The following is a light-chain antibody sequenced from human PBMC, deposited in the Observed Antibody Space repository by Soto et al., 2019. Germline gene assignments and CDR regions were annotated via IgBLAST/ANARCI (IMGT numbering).Light chain of an antibody. J-gene: IGKJ4*01. CDR1: EDIISY. CDR3: QHLNSYPLT. Sequence: IQLTQSPSSLSASVGDRVTITCRTSEDIISYLAWYQQKPGKAPKLLIYGASTLQSGVPSRFSGSGSGTDFTLTITSLQPEDFASYYCQHLNSYPLTFGGGTKVDIK. V-gene: IGKV1-9*01. CDR2: GAS.